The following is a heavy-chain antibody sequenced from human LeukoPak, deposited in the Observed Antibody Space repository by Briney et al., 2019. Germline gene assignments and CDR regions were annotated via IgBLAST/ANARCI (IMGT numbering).Heavy chain of an antibody. Sequence: ASVKVSCKASGYTFTGYYIHWVRQAPGQGLEWMGIINPSGGSTSYAQKFQGRVTMTRDTSTSTVYMELSSLRSEDTAVYYCARDASPIRYYDSSTTTFDYWGQGTLVTVSS. V-gene: IGHV1-46*03. CDR3: ARDASPIRYYDSSTTTFDY. D-gene: IGHD3-22*01. CDR2: INPSGGST. CDR1: GYTFTGYY. J-gene: IGHJ4*02.